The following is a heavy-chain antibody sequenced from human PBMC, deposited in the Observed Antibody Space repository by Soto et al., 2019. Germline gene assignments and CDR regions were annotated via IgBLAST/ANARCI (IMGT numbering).Heavy chain of an antibody. CDR1: GDSVSSNSAA. D-gene: IGHD6-13*01. Sequence: PSQTLSLTCDISGDSVSSNSAAWNWIRQSPSRGLEWLGRTYYRSKWYNDYAVSVKSRITIKPDTSKNQFSLQLNSVTPEDTAVYYCARGGPPPPYTSSWSCESWGQGTL. J-gene: IGHJ4*02. CDR3: ARGGPPPPYTSSWSCES. CDR2: TYYRSKWYN. V-gene: IGHV6-1*01.